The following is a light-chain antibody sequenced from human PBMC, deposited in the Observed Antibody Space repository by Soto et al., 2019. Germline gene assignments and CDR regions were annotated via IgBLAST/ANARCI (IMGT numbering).Light chain of an antibody. J-gene: IGLJ3*02. V-gene: IGLV2-14*01. CDR2: AVS. Sequence: QSALTQPASVSGSPGQSITISCTGTSSDVGGYNFVSWYQQHPGKAPKLMIYAVSNRPSGVSNRFSGSKSGNTASLTISGLQAEDEADYYCSSYVSSSPVVFGGGTKLTVL. CDR1: SSDVGGYNF. CDR3: SSYVSSSPVV.